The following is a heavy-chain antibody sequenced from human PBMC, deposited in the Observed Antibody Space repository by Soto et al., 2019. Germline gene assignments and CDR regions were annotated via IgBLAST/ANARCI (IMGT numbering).Heavy chain of an antibody. D-gene: IGHD1-7*01. J-gene: IGHJ5*02. Sequence: SETLSLTCTVSGGSICSGGYYWSWIRQHPGKGLEWIGYIYYSGSTYYNPSLKSRVTISVDTSKNQFSLKLSSVTAADTAVYYCARGAGSAGTLPYNWFDPWGQGTLVTVSS. V-gene: IGHV4-31*03. CDR3: ARGAGSAGTLPYNWFDP. CDR2: IYYSGST. CDR1: GGSICSGGYY.